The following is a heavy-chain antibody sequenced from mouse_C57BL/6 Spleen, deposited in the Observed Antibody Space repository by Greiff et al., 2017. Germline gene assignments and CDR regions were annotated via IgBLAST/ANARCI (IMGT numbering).Heavy chain of an antibody. V-gene: IGHV1-55*01. CDR3: ARAAAEPYAMDY. CDR2: IYPGGGST. CDR1: GYSFTSYW. D-gene: IGHD6-1*01. Sequence: QVQLQQPGPELVKPGASVKISCKASGYSFTSYWVNWVKQRPGQGLEWIGEIYPGGGSTNYNQKFKSKATLTVDQSSSTAYMQLSSLTSEDSAVYYCARAAAEPYAMDYWGQGTSVTVSS. J-gene: IGHJ4*01.